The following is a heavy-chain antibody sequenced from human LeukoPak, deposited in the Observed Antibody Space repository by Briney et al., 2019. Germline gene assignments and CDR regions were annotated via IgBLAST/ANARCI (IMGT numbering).Heavy chain of an antibody. CDR2: ISSNCNTI. J-gene: IGHJ4*02. D-gene: IGHD5-18*01. Sequence: GRSLRLSCAASGFTFSTYEMNWARQAPGKGLEGVSYISSNCNTIYYADSVKGRFPVSRDNPMNSLYLEMNSLRADDTAGYYCARDGGSYGQIDYWGQGTLVTVSS. CDR1: GFTFSTYE. CDR3: ARDGGSYGQIDY. V-gene: IGHV3-48*03.